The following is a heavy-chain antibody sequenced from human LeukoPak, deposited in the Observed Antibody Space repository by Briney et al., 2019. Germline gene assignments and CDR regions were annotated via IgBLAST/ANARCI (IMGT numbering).Heavy chain of an antibody. CDR2: ISSSSSYI. J-gene: IGHJ6*03. CDR1: GFTFSSYS. CDR3: ARDGRGWGREVFYYYYYMDV. V-gene: IGHV3-21*01. D-gene: IGHD1-26*01. Sequence: PGGSLRLSCAASGFTFSSYSMNWVRQAPGKGLEWVSSISSSSSYIYYADSVKGRFTISRDNAKNSLYLQMNSLRAEDTAVYYCARDGRGWGREVFYYYYYMDVWGKGTTVTVSS.